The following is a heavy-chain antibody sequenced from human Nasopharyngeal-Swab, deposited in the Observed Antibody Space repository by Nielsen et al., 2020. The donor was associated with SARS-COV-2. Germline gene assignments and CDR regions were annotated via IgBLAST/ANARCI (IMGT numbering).Heavy chain of an antibody. J-gene: IGHJ6*02. Sequence: GESLKISCAASGFTFSSYGMHWVRQVPGKGLEWVANIKEDGSEKNYVDSVKGRFTISRDNAKNSLYLQMNSLRADDTAVYYCARDTYCSGGSCYGYGMAVWGQGTTVTVSS. CDR3: ARDTYCSGGSCYGYGMAV. D-gene: IGHD2-15*01. CDR2: IKEDGSEK. CDR1: GFTFSSYG. V-gene: IGHV3-7*01.